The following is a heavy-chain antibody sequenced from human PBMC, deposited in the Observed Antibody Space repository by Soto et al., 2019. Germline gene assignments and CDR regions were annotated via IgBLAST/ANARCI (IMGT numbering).Heavy chain of an antibody. V-gene: IGHV5-51*01. CDR3: ARAYDILTGYYYTYYMDV. J-gene: IGHJ6*03. CDR2: IYPADSDT. D-gene: IGHD3-9*01. CDR1: GYSFATSW. Sequence: GESLKISCQGSGYSFATSWIAWVRQMPGKGLEWMGIIYPADSDTRYSPSFQGQVTISADKSISTAYLQWNSLKASDTAMYYCARAYDILTGYYYTYYMDVWGKETSVTVSS.